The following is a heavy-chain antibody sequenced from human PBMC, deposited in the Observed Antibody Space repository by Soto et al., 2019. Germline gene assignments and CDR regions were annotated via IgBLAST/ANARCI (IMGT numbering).Heavy chain of an antibody. CDR2: INAGNCNT. J-gene: IGHJ6*02. CDR1: GYTFTSYA. D-gene: IGHD1-1*01. V-gene: IGHV1-3*05. Sequence: QVQLVQSGAEEKKPGASVKVSCKASGYTFTSYAMHWVRQAPGQRLAWMRWINAGNCNTKYSQTFQGRVTITRDTSANSPYRQLSSLRSGDTAVDYWASANSNGGYAYYYGMDVWGQGTTVTVSS. CDR3: ASANSNGGYAYYYGMDV.